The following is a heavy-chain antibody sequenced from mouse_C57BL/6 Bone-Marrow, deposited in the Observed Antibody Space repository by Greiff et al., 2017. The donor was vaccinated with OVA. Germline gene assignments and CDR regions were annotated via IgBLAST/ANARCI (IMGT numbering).Heavy chain of an antibody. CDR2: ISSGSSTI. CDR1: GFTFSDYG. J-gene: IGHJ1*03. V-gene: IGHV5-17*01. D-gene: IGHD2-3*01. CDR3: ARREGYYLRWYFDV. Sequence: EVQLVESGGGLVKPGGSLKLSCAASGFTFSDYGMHWVRQAPEKGLEWVAYISSGSSTIYYADTVKGQFTISRDNAKNTLFLQMTSLRSEDTAMYYGARREGYYLRWYFDVWGTGTTVTVSS.